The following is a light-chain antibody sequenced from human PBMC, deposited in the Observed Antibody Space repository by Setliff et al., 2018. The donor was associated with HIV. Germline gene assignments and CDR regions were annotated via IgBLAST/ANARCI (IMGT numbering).Light chain of an antibody. J-gene: IGLJ1*01. V-gene: IGLV1-40*01. CDR3: QSYDSRLNGYV. CDR1: SSNVGTGFG. CDR2: DTN. Sequence: LTQPPSVSGAPGQRVTIYCSGSSSNVGTGFGVQWYQQFPGAAPKLLIHDTNSRPSEVPVRFSGSKSGASASLAINGLEAEDEADYYCQSYDSRLNGYVFGTGTKVTVL.